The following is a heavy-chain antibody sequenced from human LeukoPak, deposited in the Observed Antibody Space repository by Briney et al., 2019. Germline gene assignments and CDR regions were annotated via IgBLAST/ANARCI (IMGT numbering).Heavy chain of an antibody. V-gene: IGHV3-7*01. Sequence: PGGSLRLSCAASGFTFSSYWMSWVRQAPGKGLEWVANIKQDGSEKYYVDSVKGRFTVSRDDSKNTLSLQMNSLRAEDTSIYYCARDRVTSRNYYFDDWGQGTLVTVSS. CDR1: GFTFSSYW. J-gene: IGHJ4*02. CDR3: ARDRVTSRNYYFDD. D-gene: IGHD1-7*01. CDR2: IKQDGSEK.